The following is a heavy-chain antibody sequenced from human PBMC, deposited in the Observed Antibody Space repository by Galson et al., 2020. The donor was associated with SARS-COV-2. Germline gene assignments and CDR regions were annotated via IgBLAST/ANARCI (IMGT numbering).Heavy chain of an antibody. J-gene: IGHJ4*02. CDR2: IWYDGSNK. Sequence: GESLKISCAASGFTFSSYGMHWVRQAPGTGLEWVAVIWYDGSNKYYADSVKGRFTISRDNSKNTLYLQMNSLRAEDTAVYYCATQLLWFGELLNWGQGTLVTVSS. V-gene: IGHV3-33*01. D-gene: IGHD3-10*01. CDR1: GFTFSSYG. CDR3: ATQLLWFGELLN.